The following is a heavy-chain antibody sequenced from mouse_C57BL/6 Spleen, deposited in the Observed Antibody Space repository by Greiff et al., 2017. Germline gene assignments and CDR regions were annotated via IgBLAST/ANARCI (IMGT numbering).Heavy chain of an antibody. Sequence: QVHVKQSGPELVKPGASVKLSCKASGYTFTSYDINWVKQRPGQGLEWIGWIYPRDGSTKYNEKFKGKATLTVDTSSSTAYMELHSLTSEDSAVYFCAREDTTVVDSYYFDYWGQGTTLTVSS. CDR3: AREDTTVVDSYYFDY. V-gene: IGHV1-85*01. J-gene: IGHJ2*01. CDR1: GYTFTSYD. CDR2: IYPRDGST. D-gene: IGHD1-1*01.